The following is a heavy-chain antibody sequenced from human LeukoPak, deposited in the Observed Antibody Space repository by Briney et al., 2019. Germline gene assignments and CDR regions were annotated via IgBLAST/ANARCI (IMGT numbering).Heavy chain of an antibody. V-gene: IGHV3-30*18. CDR3: AKAHSGWYPPFDY. D-gene: IGHD6-19*01. CDR2: ISYDGSNK. Sequence: GGSLRLSCAASGFTFSSYGMHWVRQAPGKGLEWVAVISYDGSNKYYADSVKGRFTISRDNSKNTLYLQMNSLRAEDTAVYYCAKAHSGWYPPFDYWGQGTLVTVSS. J-gene: IGHJ4*02. CDR1: GFTFSSYG.